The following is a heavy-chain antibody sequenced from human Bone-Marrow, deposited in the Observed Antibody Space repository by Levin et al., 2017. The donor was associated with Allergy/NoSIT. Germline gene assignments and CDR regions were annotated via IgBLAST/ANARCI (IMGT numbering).Heavy chain of an antibody. D-gene: IGHD3-3*01. CDR3: ARGGIRGHYFDDFSGLDA. CDR2: IIPVFGTI. CDR1: GDPFNDYA. V-gene: IGHV1-69*13. Sequence: ASVKVSCRASGDPFNDYAIHWVRQAPGQGLQWMGGIIPVFGTIKSAQRFQDRVTISADDSTRTIYMEVRSLRSDDTAVYYRARGGIRGHYFDDFSGLDAWGQGTSVTVSS. J-gene: IGHJ6*02.